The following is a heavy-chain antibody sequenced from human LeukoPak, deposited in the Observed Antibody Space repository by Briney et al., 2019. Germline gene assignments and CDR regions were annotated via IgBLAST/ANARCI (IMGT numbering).Heavy chain of an antibody. CDR3: ARDPPYYDNSGYYYDY. CDR2: ISSSSSYI. V-gene: IGHV3-21*01. CDR1: GFTFSSCS. Sequence: PGGSLRLSCAASGFTFSSCSMNWVRQAPGKGLEWVSSISSSSSYIYYADSVKGRFTISRDNAKNSLYLQMNSLRAEDTAVYYCARDPPYYDNSGYYYDYWGQGTLVTVSS. D-gene: IGHD3-22*01. J-gene: IGHJ4*02.